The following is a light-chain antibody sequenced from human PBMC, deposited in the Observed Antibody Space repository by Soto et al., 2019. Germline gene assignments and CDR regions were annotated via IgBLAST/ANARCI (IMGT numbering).Light chain of an antibody. CDR1: SGSIASNY. CDR3: QSYDSSFWV. J-gene: IGLJ3*02. CDR2: EDN. Sequence: NFMLTQPHSVSESPGKTVTISCTRSSGSIASNYVQWYQQRPGSAPTTVIYEDNQRPSGVPDRFSGSIDSSSNSASLTISGLKTEDEADYYCQSYDSSFWVLGGGTKLTVL. V-gene: IGLV6-57*03.